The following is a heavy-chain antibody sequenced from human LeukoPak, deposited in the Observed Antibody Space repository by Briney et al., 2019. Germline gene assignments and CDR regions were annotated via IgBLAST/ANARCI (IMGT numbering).Heavy chain of an antibody. CDR2: MNPNSGNT. V-gene: IGHV1-8*01. J-gene: IGHJ6*03. CDR3: ARGTPVGGVIITPSYMEV. Sequence: ASVKVSCKASGYTFTSYDINWVRQATGQGLEWMGWMNPNSGNTGYAQKFQGRVTMTRNTSISTAYMELSSLRSEDTSVYYCARGTPVGGVIITPSYMEVWGKGTTVTISS. CDR1: GYTFTSYD. D-gene: IGHD3-10*01.